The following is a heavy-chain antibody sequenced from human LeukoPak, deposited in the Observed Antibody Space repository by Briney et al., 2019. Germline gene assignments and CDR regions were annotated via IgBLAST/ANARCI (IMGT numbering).Heavy chain of an antibody. Sequence: SETLSLTCTVSGASISSDYRNWIRQPPGKGLEWIGHVYHSGSTNYNPSLKSRVTISVDTSKNQFSLKLSSVTAADTAVYYCARTPNYDYVWGSYPYYYYGMDVWGQGTTVTVSS. CDR2: VYHSGST. J-gene: IGHJ6*02. D-gene: IGHD3-16*02. V-gene: IGHV4-59*12. CDR3: ARTPNYDYVWGSYPYYYYGMDV. CDR1: GASISSDY.